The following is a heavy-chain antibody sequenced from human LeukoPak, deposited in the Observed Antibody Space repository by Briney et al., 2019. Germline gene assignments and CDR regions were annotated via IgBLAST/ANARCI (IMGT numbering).Heavy chain of an antibody. Sequence: SETLSLTCTVSGGSISSYYWSWIRQPAGKGLEWIGRIYTSGSTNYNPSLKSRVTISVDTSKNQFSLKLSSVTAADTAVYYCARGLVGTDSSSSGGFYWGQGTLVTVSS. J-gene: IGHJ4*02. D-gene: IGHD6-6*01. CDR2: IYTSGST. V-gene: IGHV4-4*07. CDR3: ARGLVGTDSSSSGGFY. CDR1: GGSISSYY.